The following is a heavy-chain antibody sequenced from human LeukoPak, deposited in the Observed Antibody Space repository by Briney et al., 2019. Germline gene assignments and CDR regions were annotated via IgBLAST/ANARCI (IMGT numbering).Heavy chain of an antibody. V-gene: IGHV3-13*01. Sequence: GGSLRLSCAASGFTFSSYDMHWVRQATGKGLEWVSAIGTAGDTYYPGSVKGRFTISRENAKNSLYLQMNSLRAGDTAVYYCARVKRSYDILTGYYPGYYYGMDVWGQGTTVTVSS. CDR1: GFTFSSYD. CDR3: ARVKRSYDILTGYYPGYYYGMDV. CDR2: IGTAGDT. D-gene: IGHD3-9*01. J-gene: IGHJ6*02.